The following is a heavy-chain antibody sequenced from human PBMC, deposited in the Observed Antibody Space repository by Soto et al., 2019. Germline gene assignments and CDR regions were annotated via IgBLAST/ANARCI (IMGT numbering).Heavy chain of an antibody. V-gene: IGHV4-34*01. D-gene: IGHD2-2*01. CDR2: INHSGST. J-gene: IGHJ4*02. CDR1: GGSFSGYY. CDR3: ARGHSSTSCYEFDY. Sequence: PSETLSLTCAVYGGSFSGYYWSWIRQPPGKGLEWIGEINHSGSTNYNPSLKSRVTISVDTSKNQFSLKLSSVTAADTAVYYCARGHSSTSCYEFDYWGQGTLVTVSS.